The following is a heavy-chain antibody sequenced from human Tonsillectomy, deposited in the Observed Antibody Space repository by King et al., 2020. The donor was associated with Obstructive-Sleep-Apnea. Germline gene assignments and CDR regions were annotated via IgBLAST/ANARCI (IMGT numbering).Heavy chain of an antibody. V-gene: IGHV1-2*02. CDR3: ARDMSAYDSTSPAY. Sequence: VQLVESGAEVKKPGASVKVSCKASGYTFTGFYIHWVRRAPGQGLEWMGWISPNSGATTYAQKFQDRVTMTRDTSISPAYMDLSRLRSEDTAIYYCARDMSAYDSTSPAYWGQGTLVTVSS. CDR1: GYTFTGFY. J-gene: IGHJ4*02. CDR2: ISPNSGAT. D-gene: IGHD3-10*01.